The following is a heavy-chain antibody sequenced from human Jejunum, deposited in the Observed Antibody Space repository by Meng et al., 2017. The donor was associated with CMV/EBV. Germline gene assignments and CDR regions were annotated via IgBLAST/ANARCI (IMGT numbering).Heavy chain of an antibody. V-gene: IGHV2-5*02. CDR1: GFSPSTSGEG. Sequence: QTTLKEPGPPPVKPTQPLTLPCSFSGFSPSTSGEGVGWIRQPPGKALEWLALIYRGDDKRYSPSLNSRLTIAKDTSKNEVVLTLTNMGPIDTGTYYCAHFVGGYYPSRPDYWGQGTLVTVSS. CDR2: IYRGDDK. CDR3: AHFVGGYYPSRPDY. J-gene: IGHJ4*02. D-gene: IGHD1-26*01.